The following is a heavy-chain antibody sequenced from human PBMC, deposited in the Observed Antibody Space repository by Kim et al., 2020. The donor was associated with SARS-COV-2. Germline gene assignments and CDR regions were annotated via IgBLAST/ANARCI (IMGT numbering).Heavy chain of an antibody. CDR3: ARFWGYSGYGVFDP. V-gene: IGHV1-3*01. Sequence: ASVKVSCKASGYTFTSYAMHWVRQAPGQRLEWMGWINAGNGNTKYSQKFQGRVTITRDTSASTAYMELSSLRSEDTAVYYCARFWGYSGYGVFDPWGQGTLVTVSS. D-gene: IGHD5-12*01. J-gene: IGHJ5*02. CDR1: GYTFTSYA. CDR2: INAGNGNT.